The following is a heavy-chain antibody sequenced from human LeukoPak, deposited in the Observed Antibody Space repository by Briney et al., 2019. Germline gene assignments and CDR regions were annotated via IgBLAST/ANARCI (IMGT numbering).Heavy chain of an antibody. D-gene: IGHD6-6*01. CDR1: GYTFTYRY. V-gene: IGHV1-45*02. CDR3: ASHEPMYSSSYYGMDV. Sequence: ASVKVSCKASGYTFTYRYLHWVRQAPGQALEWMGWITPFNGNTNYAQKFQDRVTITRDRSMSTAYMELSSLRSEDTAMYYCASHEPMYSSSYYGMDVWAKGPRSPSP. J-gene: IGHJ6*02. CDR2: ITPFNGNT.